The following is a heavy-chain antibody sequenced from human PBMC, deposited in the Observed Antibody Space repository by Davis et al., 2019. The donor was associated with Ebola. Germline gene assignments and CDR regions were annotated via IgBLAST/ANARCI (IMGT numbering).Heavy chain of an antibody. CDR3: ARGSYGAWFDP. D-gene: IGHD3-10*01. Sequence: MPSETLSPTCPLPGGSISSGGYYWSWTRQHPGKGLEWIGYIYYSGSTYYNPSLKSRVTISVDTSKNQFSLKLSSVTAADTAVYYCARGSYGAWFDPWGQGTLVTVSS. J-gene: IGHJ5*02. CDR1: GGSISSGGYY. V-gene: IGHV4-31*03. CDR2: IYYSGST.